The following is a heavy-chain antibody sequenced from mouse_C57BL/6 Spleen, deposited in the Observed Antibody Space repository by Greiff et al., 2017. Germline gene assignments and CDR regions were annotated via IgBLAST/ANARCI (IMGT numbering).Heavy chain of an antibody. J-gene: IGHJ1*03. CDR3: AKCSHYYGSSYGYFDV. D-gene: IGHD1-1*01. CDR2: IWGDGST. V-gene: IGHV2-3*01. Sequence: QVHVKQSGPGLVAPSQSLSITCTVSGFSLTSYGVSWVRQPPGKGLEWLGVIWGDGSTNSHSAPISRLSISKDNSKSQVFLKLNSLQTDDTATYYCAKCSHYYGSSYGYFDVRGTGTTVTVAS. CDR1: GFSLTSYG.